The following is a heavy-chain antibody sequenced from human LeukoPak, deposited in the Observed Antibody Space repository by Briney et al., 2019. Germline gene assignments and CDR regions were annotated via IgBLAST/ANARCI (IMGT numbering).Heavy chain of an antibody. D-gene: IGHD4-17*01. CDR1: GFTFTSYS. V-gene: IGHV3-48*02. Sequence: GGSLRLSCSASGFTFTSYSMNWVRQAPGKGLEWVSYISTSSRTIYYADSVKGRFTISRDNAKNSLYLQMDSLRDEDTAVYYCARDSYGDYVFDHWGQGSLVTVSS. J-gene: IGHJ4*02. CDR3: ARDSYGDYVFDH. CDR2: ISTSSRTI.